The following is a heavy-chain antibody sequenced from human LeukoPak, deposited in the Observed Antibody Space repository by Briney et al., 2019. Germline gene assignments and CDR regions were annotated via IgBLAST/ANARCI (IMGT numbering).Heavy chain of an antibody. V-gene: IGHV3-21*01. CDR2: ISSSSSYI. CDR3: ARAYSGTYGLGYYYMDV. J-gene: IGHJ6*03. D-gene: IGHD1-26*01. CDR1: GFTVSSNY. Sequence: GGSLRLSCAASGFTVSSNYMSWVRQAPGKGLEWVSSISSSSSYIYYADSVKGRFTISRDNAKNSLYLQMNSLRVEDTAVYYCARAYSGTYGLGYYYMDVWGKGTTVTISS.